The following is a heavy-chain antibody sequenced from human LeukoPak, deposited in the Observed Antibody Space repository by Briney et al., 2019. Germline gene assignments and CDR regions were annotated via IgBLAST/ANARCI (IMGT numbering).Heavy chain of an antibody. Sequence: SETLSLTCTVSGGSISSGGYYWCWIRQHPGKGLEWIGYIYYSGSTYYNPSLKSRVTISVDTSKNQFSLKLSSVTAADTAVYYCARDYYGSGSYDMGYWGQGTLVTVSS. CDR2: IYYSGST. V-gene: IGHV4-31*03. CDR3: ARDYYGSGSYDMGY. J-gene: IGHJ4*02. D-gene: IGHD3-10*01. CDR1: GGSISSGGYY.